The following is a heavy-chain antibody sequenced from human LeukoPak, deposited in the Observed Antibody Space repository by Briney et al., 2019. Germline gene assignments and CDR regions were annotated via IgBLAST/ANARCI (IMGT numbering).Heavy chain of an antibody. D-gene: IGHD3-3*01. V-gene: IGHV1-8*02. Sequence: ASVKVSCKASGGTFSSYAISWVRQAPGQGLEWMGWMNPNSGNTGYAQKFQGRVTMTRNTSISTAYMELSSLRSEDTAVYYCASSARRFLEWSNDAFDIWGQGTMVTVSS. CDR2: MNPNSGNT. CDR3: ASSARRFLEWSNDAFDI. J-gene: IGHJ3*02. CDR1: GGTFSSYA.